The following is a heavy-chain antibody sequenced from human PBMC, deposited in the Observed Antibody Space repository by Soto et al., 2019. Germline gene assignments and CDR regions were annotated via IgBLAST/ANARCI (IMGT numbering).Heavy chain of an antibody. D-gene: IGHD3-10*01. CDR2: IGTDGNT. CDR1: GFTFSSYD. V-gene: IGHV3-13*01. CDR3: ARDRGPYDYFGMDV. J-gene: IGHJ6*02. Sequence: EVQLVESGGGLVQPGGSLRLSCAVSGFTFSSYDMHWVRQRTGKGLAWVSAIGTDGNTYYTASVKGRFTISRENAKNSLYLQMDSLRAEDMAVYYCARDRGPYDYFGMDVWGQGTTVTVSS.